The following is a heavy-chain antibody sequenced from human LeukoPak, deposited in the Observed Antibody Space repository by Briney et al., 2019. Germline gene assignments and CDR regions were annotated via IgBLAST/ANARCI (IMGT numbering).Heavy chain of an antibody. Sequence: SETLSLTCTVSGYSISTGYYWGWIRQPPGKGLEWIGYIYHRGTAYYNPSLKSRVTMSVDTSKNQFSLKLSSVTAADTAIYYCARTHSSNWSYFDYWGQGTLVTVSS. V-gene: IGHV4-38-2*02. CDR2: IYHRGTA. J-gene: IGHJ4*02. CDR1: GYSISTGYY. D-gene: IGHD6-13*01. CDR3: ARTHSSNWSYFDY.